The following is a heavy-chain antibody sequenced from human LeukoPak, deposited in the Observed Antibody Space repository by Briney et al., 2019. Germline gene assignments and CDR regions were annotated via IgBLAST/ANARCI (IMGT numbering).Heavy chain of an antibody. CDR3: AREGDYVDY. V-gene: IGHV1-46*01. Sequence: ASVKVSCKASGYTFTSYFMHWVRQAPGQALEWVGIINPSGGSTSYPQKFQGRVTLARATSTGAVYMELSSLRSEDTAVYYCAREGDYVDYWGQGTLVTVSS. CDR1: GYTFTSYF. CDR2: INPSGGST. J-gene: IGHJ4*02. D-gene: IGHD3-16*01.